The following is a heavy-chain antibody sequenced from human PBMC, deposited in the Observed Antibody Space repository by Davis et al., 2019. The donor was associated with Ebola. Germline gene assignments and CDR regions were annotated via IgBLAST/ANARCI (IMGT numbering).Heavy chain of an antibody. D-gene: IGHD6-13*01. CDR2: INSDGSST. J-gene: IGHJ3*02. CDR3: AREGGRQQLVLDAFDI. V-gene: IGHV3-74*01. CDR1: GFTFSSYW. Sequence: LSLTCAASGFTFSSYWMHWVRQAPGKGLVWVSRINSDGSSTSYADSVKGRSTISRDNSKNTLYLQMNSLRAEDTAVYYCAREGGRQQLVLDAFDIWGQGTMVTVSS.